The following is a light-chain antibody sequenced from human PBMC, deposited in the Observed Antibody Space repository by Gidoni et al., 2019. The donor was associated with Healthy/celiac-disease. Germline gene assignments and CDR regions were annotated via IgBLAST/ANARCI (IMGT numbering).Light chain of an antibody. CDR2: QDS. Sequence: SYELTQPPSVSVSPGQTASITCPGDKLGDKYACWYQQKPGQSPVLVIYQDSKRPSGIPARFSGSNSGNTATLTISGTQAIDEPDYYCQAWYSSTALFGGGTKLTVL. CDR1: KLGDKY. CDR3: QAWYSSTAL. V-gene: IGLV3-1*01. J-gene: IGLJ2*01.